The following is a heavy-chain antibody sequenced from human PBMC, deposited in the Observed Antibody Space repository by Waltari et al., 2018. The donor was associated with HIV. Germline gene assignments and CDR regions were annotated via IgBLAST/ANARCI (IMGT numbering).Heavy chain of an antibody. V-gene: IGHV1-8*01. Sequence: QVKLVQSGAEVKKPGASVKVSCKASGSTFTSYDINWVRQATGQGLEWMGWMNTTSGNTGDAQKFQGRVTMTRNTSISTAYMVLSSLRCEDTAVYYCASRLDYYDSSGYPTNWFDPWGQGTLVTVSS. CDR1: GSTFTSYD. CDR2: MNTTSGNT. CDR3: ASRLDYYDSSGYPTNWFDP. J-gene: IGHJ5*02. D-gene: IGHD3-22*01.